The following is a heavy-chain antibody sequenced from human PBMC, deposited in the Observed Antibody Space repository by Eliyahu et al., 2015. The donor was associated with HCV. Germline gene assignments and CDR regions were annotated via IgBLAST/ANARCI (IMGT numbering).Heavy chain of an antibody. CDR3: TRRGVTTGSDY. J-gene: IGHJ4*02. V-gene: IGHV3-73*02. CDR1: GXXFSGSA. D-gene: IGHD4-17*01. Sequence: EVQLVESGGGXVQPGGSLTLPXAASGXXFSGSAXHWVRQXSGKGLEWVGRIRSKANSYATAYAASVKGRFTISRDDSKNTAYLQMNSLKTEDTAVYYCTRRGVTTGSDYWGQGTLVTVSS. CDR2: IRSKANSYAT.